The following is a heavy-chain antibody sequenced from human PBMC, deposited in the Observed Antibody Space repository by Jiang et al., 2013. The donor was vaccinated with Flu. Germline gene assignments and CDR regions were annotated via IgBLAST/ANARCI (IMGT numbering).Heavy chain of an antibody. CDR3: ARIHSTSDWYFDL. J-gene: IGHJ2*01. D-gene: IGHD2-2*01. CDR2: IDWDDDK. V-gene: IGHV2-70*01. Sequence: WIRQPPGKALEWLALIDWDDDKYYSTSLKTRLTISKDTPKNQVVLTMTNMDPVDTATYYCARIHSTSDWYFDLWGRGTLVTVSS.